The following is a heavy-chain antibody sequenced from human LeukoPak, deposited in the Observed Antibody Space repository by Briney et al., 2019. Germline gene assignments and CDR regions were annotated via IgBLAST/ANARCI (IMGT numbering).Heavy chain of an antibody. Sequence: PSETLSLTCTGPGYSISSGYYWGWIGQPPGKELAWSGSLYHSGSTYYNPSLKSRVTISVDTSKNQFSLKLSSVTAADTAVYYCASTVVPAADTYSSSSRVYFQHWGQGTLVTVSS. V-gene: IGHV4-38-2*02. CDR1: GYSISSGYY. D-gene: IGHD6-6*01. CDR2: LYHSGST. CDR3: ASTVVPAADTYSSSSRVYFQH. J-gene: IGHJ1*01.